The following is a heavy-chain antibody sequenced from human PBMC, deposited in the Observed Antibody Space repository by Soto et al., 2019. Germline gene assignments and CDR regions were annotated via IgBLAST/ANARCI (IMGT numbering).Heavy chain of an antibody. Sequence: SETLSLTCTVSGGSISSGGYYWILIRQHPGKGLEWIGYIYYSGSTYYNPSLKSRVTISVDTSKNQFSLKLSSVTAADTAVYYCARAGGQQLDYYYYYGMDVWGQGTTVT. CDR3: ARAGGQQLDYYYYYGMDV. CDR2: IYYSGST. CDR1: GGSISSGGYY. J-gene: IGHJ6*02. D-gene: IGHD6-13*01. V-gene: IGHV4-31*03.